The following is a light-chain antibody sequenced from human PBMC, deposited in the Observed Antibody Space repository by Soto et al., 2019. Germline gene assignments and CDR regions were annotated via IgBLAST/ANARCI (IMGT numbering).Light chain of an antibody. CDR1: QSISNW. CDR3: QQYNSYWT. J-gene: IGKJ1*01. V-gene: IGKV1-5*03. CDR2: EAS. Sequence: DIPMTQSPSTLSASVGDRVTITCRASQSISNWLAWYQQKPGKAPKLLIYEASGLESGVPSRFSGSGSGTEFTLTISSLQPDDFATYYCQQYNSYWTFGQGTRVEIK.